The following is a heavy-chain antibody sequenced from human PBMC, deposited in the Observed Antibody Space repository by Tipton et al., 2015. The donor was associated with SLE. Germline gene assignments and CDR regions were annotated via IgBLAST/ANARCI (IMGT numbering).Heavy chain of an antibody. CDR1: GGSISSHY. CDR3: ARVAVAGLDAFDI. D-gene: IGHD6-19*01. Sequence: TLSLTCTVSGGSISSHYWSWIRQPPGKGLEWIGYIYYSGSTNHNPSLKSRVTISVDTSKNQFSLKLSSVTAADTAVYYCARVAVAGLDAFDIWGQGTMVTVSS. CDR2: IYYSGST. V-gene: IGHV4-59*11. J-gene: IGHJ3*02.